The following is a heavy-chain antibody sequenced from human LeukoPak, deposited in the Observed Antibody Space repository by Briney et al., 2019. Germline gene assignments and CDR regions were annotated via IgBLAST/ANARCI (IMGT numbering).Heavy chain of an antibody. CDR3: AREGGGYCSGGSCYAYYYYGMDV. Sequence: GGSLRLSCAASGFTVSSNYMSWVRQAPGKGLEWVSVIYSGGSTYYADSVKGRFTISRDNSKNTLYLQMNSLRAEDTAVYYCAREGGGYCSGGSCYAYYYYGMDVWGQGTTVTVSS. D-gene: IGHD2-15*01. CDR2: IYSGGST. V-gene: IGHV3-53*01. J-gene: IGHJ6*02. CDR1: GFTVSSNY.